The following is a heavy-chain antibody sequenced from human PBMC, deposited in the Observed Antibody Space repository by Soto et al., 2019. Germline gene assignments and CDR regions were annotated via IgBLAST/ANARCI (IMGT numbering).Heavy chain of an antibody. CDR2: INPNSGGT. D-gene: IGHD6-13*01. V-gene: IGHV1-2*04. CDR1: GYSFTGYY. Sequence: ASVKVSCKASGYSFTGYYRHWVRQAPGQGLEWMGWINPNSGGTNYAQKFQGWVTMTRDTSISTAYMELSRLRSDDTAVYYCAREELVTGIYYYYGMDVWGQGTTVTVSS. J-gene: IGHJ6*02. CDR3: AREELVTGIYYYYGMDV.